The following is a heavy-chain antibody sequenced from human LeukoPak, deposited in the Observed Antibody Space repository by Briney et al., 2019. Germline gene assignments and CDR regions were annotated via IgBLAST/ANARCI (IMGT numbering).Heavy chain of an antibody. V-gene: IGHV3-23*01. CDR1: GITFSSYA. CDR2: ISGSGART. D-gene: IGHD3-10*01. CDR3: AKGGFGFGELKFDY. J-gene: IGHJ4*02. Sequence: GGSLRLPCAASGITFSSYAMSWVRQAPGKGLEWVSGISGSGARTYYADSVKGRFTISRDNSKNRMYLQMNSLRAEDTAVYHCAKGGFGFGELKFDYWGQGTLVTVSS.